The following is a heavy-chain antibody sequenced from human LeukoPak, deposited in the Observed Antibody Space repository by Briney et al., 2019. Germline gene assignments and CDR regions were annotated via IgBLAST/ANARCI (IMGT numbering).Heavy chain of an antibody. J-gene: IGHJ3*01. CDR1: GYTFTGYY. V-gene: IGHV1-2*02. D-gene: IGHD5-12*01. CDR3: ARALDIVATGAFDV. CDR2: INPNSGGT. Sequence: VASVKVSCKASGYTFTGYYMHWVRQGPGQGLEWMGWINPNSGGTNYAQKFQGRVTMTRDTSISTAYMELSRLRSDDTAVYYCARALDIVATGAFDVWGQGTMVTVSS.